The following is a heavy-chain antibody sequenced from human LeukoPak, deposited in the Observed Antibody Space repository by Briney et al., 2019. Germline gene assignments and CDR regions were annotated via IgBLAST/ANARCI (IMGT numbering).Heavy chain of an antibody. Sequence: GRSLRLSCAASGFTFDDYAMHWVRQAPGKGLEWVSGISWNSGSIGYADSVKGRFTISRDNAKNSLYLQMNSLRAEDTAVYYCARDRGAVAGQYFDYWGQGTLVTVSS. CDR2: ISWNSGSI. CDR3: ARDRGAVAGQYFDY. J-gene: IGHJ4*02. D-gene: IGHD6-19*01. V-gene: IGHV3-9*01. CDR1: GFTFDDYA.